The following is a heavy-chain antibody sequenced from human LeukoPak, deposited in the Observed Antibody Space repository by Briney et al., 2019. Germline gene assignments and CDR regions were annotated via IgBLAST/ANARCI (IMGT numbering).Heavy chain of an antibody. CDR2: IYYSGST. J-gene: IGHJ4*02. CDR1: GGSISSHY. CDR3: ARGPRGYSYGPPFDY. Sequence: PSETLSLTCTVSGGSISSHYWSWIRQPPGKGLEWIGYIYYSGSTNYNPSLKSRVTISVDTSKNQFSLKLSSVTAADTAVYYCARGPRGYSYGPPFDYWGQGTLVTVSS. V-gene: IGHV4-59*11. D-gene: IGHD5-18*01.